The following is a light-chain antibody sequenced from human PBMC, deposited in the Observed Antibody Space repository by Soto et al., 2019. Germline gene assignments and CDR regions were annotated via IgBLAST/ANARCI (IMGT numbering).Light chain of an antibody. V-gene: IGKV1-5*03. CDR1: QDVSQW. CDR3: QQYSSDLNT. Sequence: DIHMTQSPSTLSASVGGRITITCRASQDVSQWLAWYQHKPGKAPKLLIYKASTLESGVSSRFSGRGSGTEFTLSIRDLQPDDFETYYCQQYSSDLNTFGQGTKVDIK. J-gene: IGKJ2*01. CDR2: KAS.